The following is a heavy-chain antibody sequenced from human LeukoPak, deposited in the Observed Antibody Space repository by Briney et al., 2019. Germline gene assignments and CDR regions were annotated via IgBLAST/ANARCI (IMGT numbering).Heavy chain of an antibody. V-gene: IGHV3-30*04. CDR1: GFIFSSCA. Sequence: VNLGGSLRLSCVASGFIFSSCAMYWVRQAPGKGLEWVAVISHDGTIEYYTDSVKGRFTISRYNSKNRLYLQMNRLRAEDRTRYFCARDSPARLPWNFFYDMDVWGQGTRVTVSS. CDR3: ARDSPARLPWNFFYDMDV. J-gene: IGHJ6*02. D-gene: IGHD1-7*01. CDR2: ISHDGTIE.